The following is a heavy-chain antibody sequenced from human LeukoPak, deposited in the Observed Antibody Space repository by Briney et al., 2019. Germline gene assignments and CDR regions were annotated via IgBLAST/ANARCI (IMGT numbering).Heavy chain of an antibody. CDR2: INHSGST. V-gene: IGHV4-34*01. J-gene: IGHJ4*02. Sequence: SETLSLTCAVYGGSFSGYYWSWIRQPPGKGLEWIGEINHSGSTNYNPSLKSRVTISVDTSKNQFSLKLSSVTAADTAVYFCARERYNTGWYSDYWGQGTLVTVPS. CDR1: GGSFSGYY. CDR3: ARERYNTGWYSDY. D-gene: IGHD6-19*01.